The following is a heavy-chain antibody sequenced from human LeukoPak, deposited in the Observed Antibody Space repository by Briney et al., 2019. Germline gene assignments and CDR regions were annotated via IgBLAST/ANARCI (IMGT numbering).Heavy chain of an antibody. V-gene: IGHV1-2*02. CDR2: INPNSGGT. CDR3: ASDPLYCSSTSCYTH. CDR1: GYTFTGYY. J-gene: IGHJ4*02. Sequence: GASVKVSCKASGYTFTGYYMHWVRQAPGQGLEWMGWINPNSGGTNYAQKFQGRVTMTRDTSISTAYMELSRLRSDDTAVYYCASDPLYCSSTSCYTHWGQGTLVTVSS. D-gene: IGHD2-2*02.